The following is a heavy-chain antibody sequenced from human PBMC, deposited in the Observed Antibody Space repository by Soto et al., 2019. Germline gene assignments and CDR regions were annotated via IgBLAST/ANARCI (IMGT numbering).Heavy chain of an antibody. Sequence: QVQLVQSGVEVKKPGASVKVSCKASGYTFSSSSISWVRQAPGQGLEWMGWINVYNGDTIYVQKFXXRVTMTTDTSTSTGYMELTSLTSDGTAIYYCARDIGGGEDVWGQGTTVTVSS. D-gene: IGHD3-16*01. V-gene: IGHV1-18*01. J-gene: IGHJ6*02. CDR1: GYTFSSSS. CDR2: INVYNGDT. CDR3: ARDIGGGEDV.